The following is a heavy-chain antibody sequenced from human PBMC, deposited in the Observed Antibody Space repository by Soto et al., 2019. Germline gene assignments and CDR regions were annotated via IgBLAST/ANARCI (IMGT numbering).Heavy chain of an antibody. J-gene: IGHJ6*04. Sequence: QVQLVQSGAEVKRPGSSVKVSCKASGDMFRNSAFTWVRQAPGQGLAWMGVIIPLFRKTNVAQNFQGRVTFTAGESTSSIYMEASRLTSEDTAVYYCARARLASGGPNIYFLYRLDVWVKGTTITVPS. CDR2: IIPLFRKT. CDR3: ARARLASGGPNIYFLYRLDV. CDR1: GDMFRNSA. V-gene: IGHV1-69*01. D-gene: IGHD2-8*01.